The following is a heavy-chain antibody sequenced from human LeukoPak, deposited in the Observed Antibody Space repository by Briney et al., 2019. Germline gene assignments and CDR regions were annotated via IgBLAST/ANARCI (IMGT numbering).Heavy chain of an antibody. Sequence: GGSLRLSCAASGFTFSDYYMSWIRQAPGKGLEWVSYISSSGSTIYYADSVKGRFTISRDNAKNSLYLQMNSLRAEDTAVYYCARGGYDYVWGSYRSPFDYWGQGTLVTVSS. V-gene: IGHV3-11*04. D-gene: IGHD3-16*02. CDR2: ISSSGSTI. CDR3: ARGGYDYVWGSYRSPFDY. J-gene: IGHJ4*02. CDR1: GFTFSDYY.